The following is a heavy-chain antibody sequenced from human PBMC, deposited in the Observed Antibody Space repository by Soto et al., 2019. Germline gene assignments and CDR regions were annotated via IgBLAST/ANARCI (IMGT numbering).Heavy chain of an antibody. CDR2: IGTAGAP. Sequence: GGSLRLSCAASGFTFNSYDMHWVRQVTGKGLEWVSAIGTAGAPYYPGSVKGRFTISRENAKNSLYLQMNSLRDGDTAVYYCARGSTYSGLDVWGQGTTVTVSS. J-gene: IGHJ6*02. CDR1: GFTFNSYD. V-gene: IGHV3-13*05. CDR3: ARGSTYSGLDV.